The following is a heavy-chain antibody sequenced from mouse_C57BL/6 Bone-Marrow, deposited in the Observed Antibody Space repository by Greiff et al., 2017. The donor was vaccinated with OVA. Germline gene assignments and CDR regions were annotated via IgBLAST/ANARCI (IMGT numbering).Heavy chain of an antibody. CDR2: INPGSGGT. V-gene: IGHV1-54*01. CDR1: GYAFTNYL. CDR3: ARGRDYDGYYFDY. Sequence: VQLQESGAELVRPGTSVKVSCKASGYAFTNYLIEWVKQRPGQGLEWIGVINPGSGGTNYNEKFKGKATLTTDKSSSTAYMQLSSLTSEDSAVYFCARGRDYDGYYFDYWGQGTTLTVSS. D-gene: IGHD2-4*01. J-gene: IGHJ2*01.